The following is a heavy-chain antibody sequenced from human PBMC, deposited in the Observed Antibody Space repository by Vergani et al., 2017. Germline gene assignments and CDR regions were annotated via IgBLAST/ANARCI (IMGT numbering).Heavy chain of an antibody. Sequence: EVQLVESGGGLVKPGGSLRLSCAASGFTFSDYYMSWIRQAPGKGLEWVSGISWNSGSIGYADSVKGRFTISRDNAKNSLYLQMNSLRAEDTALYYCAKDTIGTGFDYWGQGTLVTVSS. CDR2: ISWNSGSI. V-gene: IGHV3-9*01. CDR1: GFTFSDYY. D-gene: IGHD1-14*01. CDR3: AKDTIGTGFDY. J-gene: IGHJ4*02.